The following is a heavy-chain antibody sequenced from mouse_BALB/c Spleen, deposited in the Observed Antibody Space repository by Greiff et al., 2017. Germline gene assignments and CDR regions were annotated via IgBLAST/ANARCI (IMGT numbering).Heavy chain of an antibody. J-gene: IGHJ2*01. V-gene: IGHV5-12-1*01. CDR3: ARKENWGDY. D-gene: IGHD4-1*01. CDR2: ISSGGGST. Sequence: EVKVEESGGGLVKPGGSLKLSCAASGFAFSSYDMSWVRQTPEKRLEWVAYISSGGGSTYYPDTVKGRFTISRDNAKNTLYLQMSSLKSEDTAMYYCARKENWGDYWGQGTTLTVSS. CDR1: GFAFSSYD.